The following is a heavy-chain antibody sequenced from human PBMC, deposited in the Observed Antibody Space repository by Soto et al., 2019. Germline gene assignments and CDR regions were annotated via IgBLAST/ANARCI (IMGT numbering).Heavy chain of an antibody. CDR3: AKDPYINYDILTGYYTAPDY. CDR1: GFTFSSYA. Sequence: RLSCAASGFTFSSYAMSWVRQAPGKGLEWVSAISGSGGSTYYADSVKGRFTISRDNSKNTLYLQMNSLRAEDTAVYYCAKDPYINYDILTGYYTAPDYWGQGTMVTVSS. CDR2: ISGSGGST. D-gene: IGHD3-9*01. V-gene: IGHV3-23*01. J-gene: IGHJ4*02.